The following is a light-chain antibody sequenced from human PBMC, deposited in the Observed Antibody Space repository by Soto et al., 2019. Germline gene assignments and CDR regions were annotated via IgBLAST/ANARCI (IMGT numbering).Light chain of an antibody. CDR2: LGS. CDR3: MQALQITLT. CDR1: QSLLHSNGFKY. J-gene: IGKJ4*01. V-gene: IGKV2-28*01. Sequence: EIVMTQSPLSLPVTPGEPASISCRSSQSLLHSNGFKYLDWYLQKPGQSPQLLIYLGSNRASGVPDRFSGSGSGTDFTLKISRVEAEDVGVYYCMQALQITLTFGGGTKVEIK.